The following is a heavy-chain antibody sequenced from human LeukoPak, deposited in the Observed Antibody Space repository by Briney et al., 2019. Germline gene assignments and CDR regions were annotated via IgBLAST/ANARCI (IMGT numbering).Heavy chain of an antibody. J-gene: IGHJ4*02. D-gene: IGHD3-10*01. Sequence: GGSLRLSCATSGFTLSSYTMNWVRQAPGKGLEWVSAISSSSSYIYYADSVKGRFTISRDNAKNSLYLQMNSLRAEDTAVYYCAKDIVIMVRGFDYWGQGTLVTVSS. V-gene: IGHV3-21*04. CDR2: ISSSSSYI. CDR1: GFTLSSYT. CDR3: AKDIVIMVRGFDY.